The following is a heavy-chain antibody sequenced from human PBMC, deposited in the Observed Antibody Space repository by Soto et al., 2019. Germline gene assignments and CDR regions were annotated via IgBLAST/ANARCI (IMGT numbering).Heavy chain of an antibody. CDR3: AGAEPYSYAGSGFWAT. Sequence: PSETLSLTCTVAGGSMSGYFCSWIRQPPGKGLEWIGYIYYGGSTSYNPSLKSRVTISIDTSRNQFSLKLSSVTAADTAVYYCAGAEPYSYAGSGFWATWGQGTLVTVPS. D-gene: IGHD3-22*01. V-gene: IGHV4-59*01. J-gene: IGHJ5*02. CDR2: IYYGGST. CDR1: GGSMSGYF.